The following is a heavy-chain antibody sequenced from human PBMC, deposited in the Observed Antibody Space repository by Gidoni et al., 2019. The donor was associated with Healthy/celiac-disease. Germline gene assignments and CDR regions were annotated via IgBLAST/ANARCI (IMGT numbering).Heavy chain of an antibody. J-gene: IGHJ5*02. CDR2: IYYSGST. D-gene: IGHD2-15*01. CDR1: GGSISSSSYY. Sequence: QLQLQESGPGLVKPSETLSLTCTVSGGSISSSSYYWGWIRQPPGKGLEWIGSIYYSGSTYYNPSLKSRVTISVDTSKNQFSLKLSSVTAADTAVYYCARRGYCSGGSCYPNWFDPWGQGTLVTVSS. CDR3: ARRGYCSGGSCYPNWFDP. V-gene: IGHV4-39*01.